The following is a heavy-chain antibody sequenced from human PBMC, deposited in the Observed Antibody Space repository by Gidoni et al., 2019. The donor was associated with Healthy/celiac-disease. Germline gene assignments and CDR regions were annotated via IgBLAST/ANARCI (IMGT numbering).Heavy chain of an antibody. J-gene: IGHJ4*02. CDR3: TRDLFGTRGVSSGDY. D-gene: IGHD3-22*01. CDR1: GFTVGAYA. CDR2: IRSKAYVGTT. Sequence: EVQLVEAGGGLVPPGRSLRLSWTASGFTVGAYAMSWVRQGPGKGLVWVGFIRSKAYVGTTEYAASVKGRFTISRDDSKSIAYLQMNSLNTEDTAVYYCTRDLFGTRGVSSGDYWGQGTLVTVSS. V-gene: IGHV3-49*04.